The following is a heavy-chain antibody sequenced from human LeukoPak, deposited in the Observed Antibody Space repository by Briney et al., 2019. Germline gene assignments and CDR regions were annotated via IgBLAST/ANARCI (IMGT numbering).Heavy chain of an antibody. Sequence: PGGSLRLSCTASGFIFSSYGMHWVRQAPGKGLEWVSTISGSSTYYADSVKGRFTISRDNSKNTLYLQMNSLRVEDTAVYYCAKGLLIKKVSVYGMDVWGQGTTVTVSS. D-gene: IGHD2-15*01. V-gene: IGHV3-23*01. J-gene: IGHJ6*02. CDR2: ISGSST. CDR1: GFIFSSYG. CDR3: AKGLLIKKVSVYGMDV.